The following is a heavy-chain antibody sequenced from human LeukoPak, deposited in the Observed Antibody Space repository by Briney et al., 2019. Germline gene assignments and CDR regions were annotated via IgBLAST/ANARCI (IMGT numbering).Heavy chain of an antibody. D-gene: IGHD6-19*01. CDR1: GFTFSGSA. Sequence: GGSLRLSCAASGFTFSGSAMHWVRQASGKGLEWVGRIRSKANSYATAYAASVKGRLTISRDDSKNTAYLQMNSLKTEDTAVYYCTRHYSSGWYDFDYWGQGTLVTVSS. J-gene: IGHJ4*02. V-gene: IGHV3-73*01. CDR2: IRSKANSYAT. CDR3: TRHYSSGWYDFDY.